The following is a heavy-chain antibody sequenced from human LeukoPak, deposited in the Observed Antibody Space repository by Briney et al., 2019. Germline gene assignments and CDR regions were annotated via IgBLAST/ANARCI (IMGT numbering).Heavy chain of an antibody. Sequence: PGRSLRLSCSASGFTFSNFALHWVRQAPGMGLEWVAAISYDGISKYYADSVKGRFTISRDNAKNSLYLQMNSLRAEDTAVYYCARDPYDSSWGLCYFDYWGQGNLVTVSS. CDR3: ARDPYDSSWGLCYFDY. CDR1: GFTFSNFA. V-gene: IGHV3-30-3*01. D-gene: IGHD3-22*01. J-gene: IGHJ4*02. CDR2: ISYDGISK.